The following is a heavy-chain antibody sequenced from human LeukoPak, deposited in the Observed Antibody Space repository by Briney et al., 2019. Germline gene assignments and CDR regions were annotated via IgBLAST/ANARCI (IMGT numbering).Heavy chain of an antibody. V-gene: IGHV3-74*01. J-gene: IGHJ4*02. CDR2: IKSDGTTT. CDR3: VTGLLETANY. CDR1: GFTFSNYW. D-gene: IGHD1-1*01. Sequence: GGSLRLSCAASGFTFSNYWMHWVRHVPGKGLVWVARIKSDGTTTSYAESVKGRFTISRDNAKKTLYLQMNSLRDEDTAVYYCVTGLLETANYWGQGTLVTVSS.